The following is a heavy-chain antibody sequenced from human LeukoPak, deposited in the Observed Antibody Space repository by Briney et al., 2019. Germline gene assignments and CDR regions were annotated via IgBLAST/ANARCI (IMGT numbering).Heavy chain of an antibody. CDR1: GFTFSSYS. CDR2: ISSSSSYI. V-gene: IGHV3-21*01. Sequence: PGGSLILSCAASGFTFSSYSMNWVRQAPGKGLEWVSSISSSSSYIYYADSVKGRFTISRDNAKNSLYLQMNSLRAEDTAVYYCARALPSPLYSGSYADAFDIWGQGTMVTVSS. J-gene: IGHJ3*02. CDR3: ARALPSPLYSGSYADAFDI. D-gene: IGHD1-26*01.